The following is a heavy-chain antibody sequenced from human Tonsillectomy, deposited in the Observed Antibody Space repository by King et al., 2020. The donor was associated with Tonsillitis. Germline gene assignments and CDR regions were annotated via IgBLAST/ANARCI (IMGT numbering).Heavy chain of an antibody. D-gene: IGHD2-15*01. CDR1: GFTFSSYE. J-gene: IGHJ3*02. CDR3: ASGVSPDIVVVVATDAFDI. Sequence: VQLVESGGGLVQPGGSLRLSCAASGFTFSSYEMNWVRQAPGKGLEWVSYISSSGSTIYYADSVKGRFTISRDNAKNSLYLQMNSLRAEDTAVYYCASGVSPDIVVVVATDAFDIWGHGTMVTVSS. V-gene: IGHV3-48*03. CDR2: ISSSGSTI.